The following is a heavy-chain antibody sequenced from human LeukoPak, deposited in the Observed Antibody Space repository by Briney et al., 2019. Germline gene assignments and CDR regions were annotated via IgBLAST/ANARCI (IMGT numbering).Heavy chain of an antibody. V-gene: IGHV1-69*05. D-gene: IGHD2-15*01. Sequence: SVKVSCKASGGTFSSYAISWVRQAPGQGLEWMGGIIPIFGTANYAQKFQGRVTITTDESTSTAYMELSSLRSEDTAVYYCARGINYSGLFDPWGQGTLVTVSS. CDR3: ARGINYSGLFDP. J-gene: IGHJ5*02. CDR2: IIPIFGTA. CDR1: GGTFSSYA.